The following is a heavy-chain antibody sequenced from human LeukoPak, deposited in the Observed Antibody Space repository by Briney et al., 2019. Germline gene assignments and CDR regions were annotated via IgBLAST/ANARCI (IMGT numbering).Heavy chain of an antibody. J-gene: IGHJ4*02. D-gene: IGHD1/OR15-1a*01. CDR1: GFTFSSYG. V-gene: IGHV3-30*18. CDR2: ISYDGSNK. Sequence: GRSLRLSCAASGFTFSSYGMHWVRQAPGKGLEWVSVISYDGSNKYYADSVKGRFTISRDNSKNTLYLQMNSLRAEDTAVYYCAKEEHGDYWGQGTLVTVSS. CDR3: AKEEHGDY.